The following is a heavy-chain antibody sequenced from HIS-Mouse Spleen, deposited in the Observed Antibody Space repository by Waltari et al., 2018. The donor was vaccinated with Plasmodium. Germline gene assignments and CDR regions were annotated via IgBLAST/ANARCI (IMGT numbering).Heavy chain of an antibody. Sequence: QVQLQESGPGLVKPSQTLSLTCTVSGGSIRSGAYYWSWIRQHPGKGLEWIGYLYYSGGTYYNPSLKSRVAIAGDTAKNQFSLNRSSVTAADTAVYYCVRWVGNWVDPWGQGTLVTVSS. CDR3: VRWVGNWVDP. D-gene: IGHD1-26*01. J-gene: IGHJ5*02. CDR2: LYYSGGT. CDR1: GGSIRSGAYY. V-gene: IGHV4-31*03.